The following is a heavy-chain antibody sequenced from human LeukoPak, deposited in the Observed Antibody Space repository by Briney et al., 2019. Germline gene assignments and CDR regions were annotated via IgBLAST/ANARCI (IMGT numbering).Heavy chain of an antibody. J-gene: IGHJ4*02. Sequence: GGSLRLSCLTSGFTLSTNAMSWVRQAPGKGLEWSSGISGSGASTYYADSVKGRFTISRDNSRNTLYLQMNSLRGDDTAVYYCAKDVGKWESLHFFDYWGQGTLVTVSS. CDR3: AKDVGKWESLHFFDY. CDR1: GFTLSTNA. D-gene: IGHD1-26*01. V-gene: IGHV3-23*01. CDR2: ISGSGAST.